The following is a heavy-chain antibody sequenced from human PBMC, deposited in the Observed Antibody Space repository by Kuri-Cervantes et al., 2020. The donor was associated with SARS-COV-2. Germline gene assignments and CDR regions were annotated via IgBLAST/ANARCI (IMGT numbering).Heavy chain of an antibody. CDR1: GFTFSSYS. CDR2: IYYSGST. D-gene: IGHD6-13*01. V-gene: IGHV4-39*01. CDR3: ARAPQYSSRFDY. Sequence: SETLSLTCAASGFTFSSYSMNWIRQPPGKGLEWIGSIYYSGSTYYNPSLKSRVTISVDTSKNQFSLKLSSVTAADTAVYYCARAPQYSSRFDYWGQGTLVTVSS. J-gene: IGHJ4*02.